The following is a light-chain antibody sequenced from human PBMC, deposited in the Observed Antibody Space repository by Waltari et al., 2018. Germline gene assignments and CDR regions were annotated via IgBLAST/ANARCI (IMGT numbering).Light chain of an antibody. Sequence: DIVMTQSPLSLPVTPGEPASIPFRFSQSLLHSNGYNYLDWYLQKPGQSPQLLIYLGSNRASGVPDRFSGSGSGTDFTLKISRVEAEDVGVYYCMQALQTPFTFGGGTKVEIK. CDR1: QSLLHSNGYNY. CDR2: LGS. J-gene: IGKJ4*01. CDR3: MQALQTPFT. V-gene: IGKV2-28*01.